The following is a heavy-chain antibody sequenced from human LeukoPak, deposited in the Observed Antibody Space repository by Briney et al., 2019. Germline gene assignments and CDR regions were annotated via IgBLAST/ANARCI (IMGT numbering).Heavy chain of an antibody. CDR2: IKSKTDGGTT. CDR3: TRVMVTVERSFDY. Sequence: GGSLRLSCAASGFTFSNAWMSWVRQAPGKGPEWVGRIKSKTDGGTTDYAAPVKGRFTISRDDSKNTLYLQMNSLKTEDTAVYYCTRVMVTVERSFDYWGQGTLVTVSS. D-gene: IGHD2-8*01. V-gene: IGHV3-15*01. CDR1: GFTFSNAW. J-gene: IGHJ4*02.